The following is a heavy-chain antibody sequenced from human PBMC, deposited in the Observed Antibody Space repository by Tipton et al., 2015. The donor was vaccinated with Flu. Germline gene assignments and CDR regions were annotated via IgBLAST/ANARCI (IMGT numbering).Heavy chain of an antibody. V-gene: IGHV3-21*01. Sequence: PLRLSCAASGFTFSSYSMNWVRQAPGKGLEWVSSISSSSSYIYYANSVKGRFTISRDNAKNSLYLQMNSLRAEDTAVYYCARVSRQLVLYYYYMDVWGKGTTVTVSS. D-gene: IGHD6-6*01. CDR1: GFTFSSYS. J-gene: IGHJ6*03. CDR3: ARVSRQLVLYYYYMDV. CDR2: ISSSSSYI.